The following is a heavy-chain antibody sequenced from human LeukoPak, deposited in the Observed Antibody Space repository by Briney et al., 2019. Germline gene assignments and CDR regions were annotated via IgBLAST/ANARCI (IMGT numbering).Heavy chain of an antibody. CDR3: ARDFLYYDILTGYL. J-gene: IGHJ5*02. V-gene: IGHV3-21*01. CDR2: ISSSSSYI. D-gene: IGHD3-9*01. CDR1: GFTFSSYS. Sequence: PGGFLRLSCAASGFTFSSYSMNWVRQAPGKGLEWVSSISSSSSYIYYADSVKGRFTISRDNAKNSLYLQMNSLRAEDTAVYYCARDFLYYDILTGYLWGQGTLVTVSS.